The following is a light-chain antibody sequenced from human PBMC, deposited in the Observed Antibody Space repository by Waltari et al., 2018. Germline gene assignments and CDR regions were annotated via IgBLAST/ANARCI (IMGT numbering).Light chain of an antibody. CDR3: MQALQPPWT. J-gene: IGKJ1*01. CDR1: QSLLQSNGYNY. V-gene: IGKV2-28*01. CDR2: LGS. Sequence: DIVVTQSPLSLPVTPGEPAAISCIPTQSLLQSNGYNYLDWYLQKPGQAPQLLMYLGSNRASGVPDRFSGSGSGTNFTLKISRVEAEDVGVYYCMQALQPPWTFGQGTKVEI.